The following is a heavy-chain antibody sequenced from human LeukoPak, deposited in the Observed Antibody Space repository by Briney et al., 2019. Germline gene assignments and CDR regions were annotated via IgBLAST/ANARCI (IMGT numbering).Heavy chain of an antibody. J-gene: IGHJ4*02. D-gene: IGHD4-17*01. CDR3: ARDRGYGDDTFDS. CDR2: ISAYNGNT. Sequence: ASVKVSCKASGYTFTSYGISWVRQAPGQGLEWMGWISAYNGNTNYAQKLQGRVTMTTDTSMTTAYMELRSLISDDTAVYYCARDRGYGDDTFDSWGQGTLVTVSS. CDR1: GYTFTSYG. V-gene: IGHV1-18*04.